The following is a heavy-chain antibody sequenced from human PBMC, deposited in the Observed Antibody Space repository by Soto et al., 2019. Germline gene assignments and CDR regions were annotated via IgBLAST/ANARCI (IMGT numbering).Heavy chain of an antibody. CDR2: ISAYNGNT. CDR3: ARDGGWQPEY. J-gene: IGHJ4*02. D-gene: IGHD6-19*01. V-gene: IGHV1-18*01. CDR1: GYTFTSYG. Sequence: QVQLVQSGAEVKKPGASVKVSCKASGYTFTSYGISWVRQAPGQGLERMGWISAYNGNTNYARKLQGRVTMTTDTTTSADYMELRSLRSDATVVYYCARDGGWQPEYWGQGTLVTVSS.